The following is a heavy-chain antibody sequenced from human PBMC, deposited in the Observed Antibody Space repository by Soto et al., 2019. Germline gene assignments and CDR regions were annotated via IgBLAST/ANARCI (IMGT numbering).Heavy chain of an antibody. Sequence: SLTCTVSGGSISSSSYYWGWIRQPTGKGLEWIGSVYYSGSTYDNPSLKSRINLSVDRSKSQFSLKLTSVTAADTAVYYCARLLYDSRGYHSFDYWGQGTLVTVSS. V-gene: IGHV4-39*01. D-gene: IGHD3-22*01. CDR2: VYYSGST. J-gene: IGHJ4*02. CDR1: GGSISSSSYY. CDR3: ARLLYDSRGYHSFDY.